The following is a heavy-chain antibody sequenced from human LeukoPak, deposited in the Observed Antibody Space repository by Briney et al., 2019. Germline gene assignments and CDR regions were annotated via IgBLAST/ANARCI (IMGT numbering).Heavy chain of an antibody. D-gene: IGHD3-10*01. J-gene: IGHJ3*02. V-gene: IGHV3-43*02. CDR2: ISGDGSST. CDR1: GFTFDYYA. Sequence: PGGSLRLSCAASGFTFDYYAIHWVRQAPGRGLEWVSLISGDGSSTYYADSVKGRFTISRDNSKNSLYLQMNSLRTEDTALYYCARSKMVRGVDDAFDICGQGTMVTVSS. CDR3: ARSKMVRGVDDAFDI.